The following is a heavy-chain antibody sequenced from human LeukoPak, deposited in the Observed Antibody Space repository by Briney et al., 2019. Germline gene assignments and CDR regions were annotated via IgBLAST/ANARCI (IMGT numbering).Heavy chain of an antibody. D-gene: IGHD7-27*01. V-gene: IGHV4-59*01. CDR2: ISYSGNT. J-gene: IGHJ4*02. CDR3: ARLRNWAWDFDS. Sequence: SETLSLTCTVSGGSISSYYWSWIRQPPGKGLEWIAYISYSGNTNYNPSLKSRVTISADTSKNQFSLKMSSVTAADTAVYFCARLRNWAWDFDSWGQGTLVTVSS. CDR1: GGSISSYY.